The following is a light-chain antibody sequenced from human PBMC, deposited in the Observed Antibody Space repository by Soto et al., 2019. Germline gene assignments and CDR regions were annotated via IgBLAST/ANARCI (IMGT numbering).Light chain of an antibody. V-gene: IGLV1-47*01. CDR2: RNN. Sequence: QSALTQPPSASGTPGQRVTISCSRSSSNIGSNYVYWYQHLTGTAPKLLIYRNNQRPSGVPDRFSGSKSGTSASLAISGLRSEDEADYYCATWDDSLSNYVFGTGTKVTVL. J-gene: IGLJ1*01. CDR3: ATWDDSLSNYV. CDR1: SSNIGSNY.